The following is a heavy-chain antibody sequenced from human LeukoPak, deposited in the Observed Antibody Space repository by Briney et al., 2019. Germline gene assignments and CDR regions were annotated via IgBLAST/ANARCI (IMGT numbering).Heavy chain of an antibody. J-gene: IGHJ4*02. CDR2: ISYDGSNK. Sequence: GGSLRLSCAASGFTFSSYAMHWVRQAPGKGLEWVAVISYDGSNKYYADSVKGRFTISRDNSKSTLYLQMNSLRAEDTAVYYCAVRHFDYWGQGTLVTVSS. CDR3: AVRHFDY. V-gene: IGHV3-30-3*01. CDR1: GFTFSSYA.